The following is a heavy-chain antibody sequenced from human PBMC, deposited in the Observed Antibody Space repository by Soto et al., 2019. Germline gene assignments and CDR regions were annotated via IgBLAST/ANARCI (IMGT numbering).Heavy chain of an antibody. CDR1: GFTFGNYA. Sequence: DVQLLESGGGLVQPGGSLRLSCAASGFTFGNYAIYWIRLAPGKGLEWVSGISGGGGTTYYADSVKGRFTIFRDTSKNTLFLQMNSLRADDTAVYYCAKGFIVVVTVLRPDDAFDVWGQGTMVTVSS. J-gene: IGHJ3*01. CDR2: ISGGGGTT. CDR3: AKGFIVVVTVLRPDDAFDV. V-gene: IGHV3-23*01. D-gene: IGHD2-21*02.